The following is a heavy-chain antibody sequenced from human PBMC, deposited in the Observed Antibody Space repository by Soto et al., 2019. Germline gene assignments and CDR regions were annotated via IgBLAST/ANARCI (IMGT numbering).Heavy chain of an antibody. D-gene: IGHD2-21*01. CDR2: IWHDGGKK. J-gene: IGHJ4*02. Sequence: GGSLRLSCAASGFTFSNYGLHGVRRPPGEGLEWVAIIWHDGGKKYYADSVKGRFTISRDDSKNTLYLQMNSLRAEDTAVYFCARDDCGTTSCFGYWGQGTLVTVSS. V-gene: IGHV3-33*01. CDR1: GFTFSNYG. CDR3: ARDDCGTTSCFGY.